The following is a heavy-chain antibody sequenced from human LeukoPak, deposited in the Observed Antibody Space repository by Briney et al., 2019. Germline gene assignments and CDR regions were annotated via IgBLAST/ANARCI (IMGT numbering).Heavy chain of an antibody. J-gene: IGHJ4*02. V-gene: IGHV4-30-2*01. CDR3: ARGGYGSGSYYYDY. D-gene: IGHD3-10*01. CDR1: GGSISSGGYS. CDR2: IYHSGST. Sequence: SETLSLTCAVSGGSISSGGYSWSWIRQPPGKGLEWIGYIYHSGSTYYNPSLKSRVTISVDRSKNQFSLKLSSVTAADTAVYYCARGGYGSGSYYYDYWGQGTLVTVSS.